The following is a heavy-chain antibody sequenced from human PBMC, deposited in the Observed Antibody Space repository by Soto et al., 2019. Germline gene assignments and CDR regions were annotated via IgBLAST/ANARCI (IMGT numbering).Heavy chain of an antibody. Sequence: QVQLVQSGAEVKKPGSSVKVSCKASGGTFRSYAISWVRQAPGQGLEWMGGIIPIFGTANYAQKFQSRVTINADESTSTADMELRSPRSEDTAVYYWAKASGYSYGGKYWGQGTLVTVSS. CDR3: AKASGYSYGGKY. CDR2: IIPIFGTA. D-gene: IGHD5-18*01. J-gene: IGHJ4*02. CDR1: GGTFRSYA. V-gene: IGHV1-69*12.